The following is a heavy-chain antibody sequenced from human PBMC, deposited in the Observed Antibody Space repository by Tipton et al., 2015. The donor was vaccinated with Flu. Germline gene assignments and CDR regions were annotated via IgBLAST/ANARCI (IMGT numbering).Heavy chain of an antibody. J-gene: IGHJ2*01. V-gene: IGHV4-39*01. D-gene: IGHD4-11*01. CDR1: GGSISSSSYY. CDR3: ATLSDYRGYRYFDL. Sequence: TLSLTCTVSGGSISSSSYYWGWLRQPPGTGLKWIGNLYYSGSTYYNPSLESRVTISVDTSKNQFSLKLTSVTAADTAVYYCATLSDYRGYRYFDLWGRGTLVTVSS. CDR2: LYYSGST.